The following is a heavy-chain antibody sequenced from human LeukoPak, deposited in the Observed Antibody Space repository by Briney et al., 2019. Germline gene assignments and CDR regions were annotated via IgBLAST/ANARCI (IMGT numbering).Heavy chain of an antibody. Sequence: ASVKVSCKASGYTFTGYYMHWVRQAPGQGLEWMGRINPNSGGTNYAQKFQGRVTMTRDTSISAAYMELSRPRSDDTAVYYCARDLSSSITMVVVANYQDSFDYWGQGTLVTVSS. J-gene: IGHJ4*02. CDR3: ARDLSSSITMVVVANYQDSFDY. D-gene: IGHD3-22*01. CDR2: INPNSGGT. CDR1: GYTFTGYY. V-gene: IGHV1-2*06.